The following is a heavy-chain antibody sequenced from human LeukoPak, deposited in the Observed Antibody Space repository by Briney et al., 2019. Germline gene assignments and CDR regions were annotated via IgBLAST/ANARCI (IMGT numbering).Heavy chain of an antibody. J-gene: IGHJ5*02. CDR2: ITPIFGTA. V-gene: IGHV1-69*06. CDR3: ARHYYGSGSQTNNWFDP. CDR1: GGTFSSYA. D-gene: IGHD3-10*01. Sequence: GASVKVSCKASGGTFSSYAISWVRQAPGQGLEWMGGITPIFGTANYAQKFQGRVTITADKSTSTAYMELSSLRSEDTAVYYCARHYYGSGSQTNNWFDPWGQGTLVTVSS.